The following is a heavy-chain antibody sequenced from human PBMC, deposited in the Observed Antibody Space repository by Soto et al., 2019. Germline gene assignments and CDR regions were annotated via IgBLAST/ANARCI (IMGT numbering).Heavy chain of an antibody. Sequence: GGSLRLSCAASGFTFSSYSMNWVRQAPGKGLEWVSSISSSSSYIYYADSVKGRFTISRDNAKNSLYLQMNSLRAEDTAVYYCARVYSSGRWPRNYYYYYYMDVWGKGTTVTVSS. CDR1: GFTFSSYS. CDR3: ARVYSSGRWPRNYYYYYYMDV. V-gene: IGHV3-21*01. J-gene: IGHJ6*03. CDR2: ISSSSSYI. D-gene: IGHD6-19*01.